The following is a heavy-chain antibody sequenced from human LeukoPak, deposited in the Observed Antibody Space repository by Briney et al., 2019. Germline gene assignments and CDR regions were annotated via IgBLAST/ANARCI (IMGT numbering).Heavy chain of an antibody. CDR3: ARRMPGDAFDV. J-gene: IGHJ3*01. D-gene: IGHD2-2*01. CDR1: GGSISSYY. V-gene: IGHV3-11*01. Sequence: LSLTCTVSGGSISSYYWSWIRQPPGKGLEWVSYISSSGSTIYYADSVKGRFTISRDNAKNSLYLQMNSLRAEDTAMYFCARRMPGDAFDVWGLGTLVTVSS. CDR2: ISSSGSTI.